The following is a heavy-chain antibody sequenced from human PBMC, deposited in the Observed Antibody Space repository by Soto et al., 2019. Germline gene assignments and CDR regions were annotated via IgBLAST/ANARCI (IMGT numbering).Heavy chain of an antibody. CDR3: TRLDAMVAEDDDYMDV. V-gene: IGHV3-73*01. D-gene: IGHD2-8*01. CDR2: IRSKANNYAT. J-gene: IGHJ6*03. CDR1: GFTFSDSV. Sequence: EVQLVESGGDLVQPGGSLKLSCAASGFTFSDSVMHWVRQASGKGLEWVGRIRSKANNYATTYAASVKGRFTISRDDSKNMAYLQMNSLKTEDKAVYYCTRLDAMVAEDDDYMDVWGKGTTVTVSS.